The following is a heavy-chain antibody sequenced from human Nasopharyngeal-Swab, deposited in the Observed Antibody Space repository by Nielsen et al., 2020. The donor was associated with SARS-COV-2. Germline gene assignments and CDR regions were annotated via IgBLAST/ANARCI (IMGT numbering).Heavy chain of an antibody. V-gene: IGHV3-23*01. CDR3: AKDVVRGVRFY. CDR1: GFTVSSNY. Sequence: GESLKISCAASGFTVSSNYMSWVRQAPGKGLEWVSAISGSGGSTYYADSVKGRFTISRDNSKNTLHLQMNSLRAEDTAVYYCAKDVVRGVRFYWGQGTLVTVSS. CDR2: ISGSGGST. D-gene: IGHD3-10*01. J-gene: IGHJ4*02.